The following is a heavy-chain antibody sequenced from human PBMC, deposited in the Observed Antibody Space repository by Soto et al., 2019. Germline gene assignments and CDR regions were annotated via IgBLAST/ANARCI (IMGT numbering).Heavy chain of an antibody. V-gene: IGHV4-34*01. D-gene: IGHD4-17*01. Sequence: KPAETLSLTCAVYGVSFSGYCWSWIRQPPGKGLEWIGEINHSGSTNYNPSLKSRVTISVDTAKNQFSLKLSTVTAADTAVYYCAREIYGLYSYHGMDVWGQGTTVTVSS. CDR1: GVSFSGYC. J-gene: IGHJ6*02. CDR3: AREIYGLYSYHGMDV. CDR2: INHSGST.